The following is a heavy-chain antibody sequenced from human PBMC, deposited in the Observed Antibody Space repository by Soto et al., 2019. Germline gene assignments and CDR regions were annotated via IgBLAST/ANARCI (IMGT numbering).Heavy chain of an antibody. CDR2: ISYDGSNK. J-gene: IGHJ6*02. D-gene: IGHD3-16*01. Sequence: GGSLRLSCAASGFTFSSYAMHWVRQAPGKGLEWVAVISYDGSNKYYADSVKGRFTISRDNSKNTLYVQMNSLRGEDTAVYYCFGPLYGMDIWGQGTTVTVSS. CDR3: FGPLYGMDI. CDR1: GFTFSSYA. V-gene: IGHV3-30*03.